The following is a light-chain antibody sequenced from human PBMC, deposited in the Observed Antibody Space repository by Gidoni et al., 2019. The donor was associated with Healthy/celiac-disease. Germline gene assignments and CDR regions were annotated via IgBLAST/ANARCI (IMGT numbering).Light chain of an antibody. CDR1: QSVSSSY. CDR3: QQYGSSALT. Sequence: EIVLTQSPGTLSLSPGERAILSCRASQSVSSSYLAWYQQKPGQAPRLLIYGASSRATGIPDRFSGSGSGTDFTLTISRLEPEDFAVYYCQQYGSSALTFGGGTKVEIK. CDR2: GAS. V-gene: IGKV3-20*01. J-gene: IGKJ4*01.